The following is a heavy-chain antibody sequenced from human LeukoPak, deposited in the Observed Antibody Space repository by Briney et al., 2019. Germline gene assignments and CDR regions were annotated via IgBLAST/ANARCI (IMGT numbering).Heavy chain of an antibody. CDR3: ARNYYGSGSTYYGMDV. J-gene: IGHJ6*02. V-gene: IGHV4-34*01. D-gene: IGHD3-10*01. CDR2: INHSGST. Sequence: SETLSLTCAVYGGSFSGCYWSWIRQPPGKGLEWIGEINHSGSTNYNPSLKSRVTISVDTSKNQFSLKLSSVTAADTAVYYCARNYYGSGSTYYGMDVWGQGTTVTVSS. CDR1: GGSFSGCY.